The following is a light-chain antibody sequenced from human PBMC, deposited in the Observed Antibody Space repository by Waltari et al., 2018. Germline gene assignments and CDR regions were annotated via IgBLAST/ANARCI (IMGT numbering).Light chain of an antibody. CDR1: SGHSTNI. V-gene: IGLV4-69*01. Sequence: QLVLTQSPSASASLGASVKLTCTLSSGHSTNIIAWHQQQPEKGPRYLMKVNSDGSPSKGDQSPERFAGSSSGAEHYLTISSLQSEDEADYYCQTGGHGTWVFGGGTKLTVL. CDR3: QTGGHGTWV. J-gene: IGLJ3*02. CDR2: VNSDGSP.